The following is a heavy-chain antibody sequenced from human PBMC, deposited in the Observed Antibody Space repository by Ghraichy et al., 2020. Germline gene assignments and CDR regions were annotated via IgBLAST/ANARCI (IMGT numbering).Heavy chain of an antibody. D-gene: IGHD6-19*01. Sequence: SVKVSCKASGGTFSSYTISWVRQAPGQGLEWMGRIIPILGIANYAQKFQGRVTITADKSTSTAYMELSSLRSEDTAVYYCARDQSGWYGVYYYGMDVWGQGTTVTVSS. CDR1: GGTFSSYT. CDR3: ARDQSGWYGVYYYGMDV. V-gene: IGHV1-69*04. J-gene: IGHJ6*02. CDR2: IIPILGIA.